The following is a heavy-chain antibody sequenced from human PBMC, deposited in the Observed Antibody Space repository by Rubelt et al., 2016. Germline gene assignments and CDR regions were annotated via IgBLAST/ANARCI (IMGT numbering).Heavy chain of an antibody. D-gene: IGHD1-26*01. CDR1: SSYV. V-gene: IGHV3-30*04. CDR2: ISSNGNIK. J-gene: IGHJ4*02. CDR3: ATDPVEATTVRHFDY. Sequence: SSYVLHWVRQAPGKGLEWVAVISSNGNIKYYADSVYGRFTISRDNSKNTLFLHMNSLRGEDTAVYYCATDPVEATTVRHFDYWGQGTLVTVSS.